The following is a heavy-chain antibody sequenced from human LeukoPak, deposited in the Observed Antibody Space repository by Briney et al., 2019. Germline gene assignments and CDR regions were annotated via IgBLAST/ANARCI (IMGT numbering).Heavy chain of an antibody. CDR1: GYTFTTYV. J-gene: IGHJ5*02. Sequence: ASVKVSCKTSGYTFTTYVIHWVRQAPGQSLEWMGWINAGNGNIKYSQKFQGRVTITRDTSASTAYMEVSSLRSEDTAVYYCTRGAPIRVAGAATFDPWGQGTLVIVSS. CDR3: TRGAPIRVAGAATFDP. D-gene: IGHD6-19*01. V-gene: IGHV1-3*01. CDR2: INAGNGNI.